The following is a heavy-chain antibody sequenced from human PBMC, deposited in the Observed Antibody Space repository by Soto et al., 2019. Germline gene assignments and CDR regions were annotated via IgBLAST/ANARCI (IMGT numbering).Heavy chain of an antibody. J-gene: IGHJ4*02. Sequence: QVQLVQSGAELKKPGASVKVSCKASGYNFFNYDMNWVRQATGQGPEWIGWVNPNNGGTGYGVRFQGRVTLTTDITTTTANMELPSLRLDETAIYYCAKVSKLSSARGFDYWGQGSLSTVSS. V-gene: IGHV1-8*02. CDR3: AKVSKLSSARGFDY. CDR2: VNPNNGGT. CDR1: GYNFFNYD. D-gene: IGHD1-26*01.